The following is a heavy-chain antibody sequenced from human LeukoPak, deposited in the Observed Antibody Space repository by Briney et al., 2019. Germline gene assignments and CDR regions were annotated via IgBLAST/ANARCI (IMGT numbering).Heavy chain of an antibody. J-gene: IGHJ3*02. Sequence: KPSETLSLTCAVYGGSFSGYYWSWIRQPPGKGLEWIGEINHSGSTNYNPSLKSRVTISVDTSKNQFSLKLSSVTAADTAVYYCALWGYCSSTSCLARDDAFDIWGQGTMVTVSS. V-gene: IGHV4-34*01. CDR3: ALWGYCSSTSCLARDDAFDI. CDR1: GGSFSGYY. D-gene: IGHD2-2*01. CDR2: INHSGST.